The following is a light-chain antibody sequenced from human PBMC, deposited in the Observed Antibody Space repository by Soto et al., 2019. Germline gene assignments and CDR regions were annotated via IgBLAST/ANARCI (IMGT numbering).Light chain of an antibody. J-gene: IGLJ2*01. Sequence: QPVLTQPPSVSGAPGQRVTISCTGSSSNIGPGYDVHWYQQLPGTAPKVLIYGNNNRPSGVPDRFSGSKSGTSASLAITGLQAEDEGDYYCQSYDSSLRVVLFSGGTQLTVL. V-gene: IGLV1-40*01. CDR2: GNN. CDR3: QSYDSSLRVVL. CDR1: SSNIGPGYD.